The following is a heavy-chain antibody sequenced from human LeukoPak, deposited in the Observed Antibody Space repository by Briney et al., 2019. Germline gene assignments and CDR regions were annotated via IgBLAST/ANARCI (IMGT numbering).Heavy chain of an antibody. CDR1: GFTFSSYG. CDR2: IWYDGSNK. V-gene: IGHV3-33*01. CDR3: ASLSPPLAGPTGHWFDP. Sequence: PGRSLRLSCAASGFTFSSYGMHWVRQAPGKGLEWVAVIWYDGSNKYYADSVKGRFTISRDNSKNTLDLQMNSLRAEDTAVYYCASLSPPLAGPTGHWFDPWGQGTLVTVSS. J-gene: IGHJ5*02. D-gene: IGHD2-8*02.